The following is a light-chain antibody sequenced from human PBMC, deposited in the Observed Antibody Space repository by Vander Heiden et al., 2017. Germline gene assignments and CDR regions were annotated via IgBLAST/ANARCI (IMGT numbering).Light chain of an antibody. CDR3: CSYAGSYTWV. J-gene: IGLJ3*02. Sequence: QSSLTPHRSVSGAPGRSVTISCSGTSSDVGAYDYVSWYQQHPGKAPKLLIYDVTKWPSGVPDRFSGSKSGNTATLTISGLLTEDEADYYCCSYAGSYTWVFGGGTKVTVL. V-gene: IGLV2-11*01. CDR1: SSDVGAYDY. CDR2: DVT.